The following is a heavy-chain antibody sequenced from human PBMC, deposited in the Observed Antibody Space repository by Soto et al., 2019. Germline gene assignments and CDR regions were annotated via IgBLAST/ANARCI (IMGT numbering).Heavy chain of an antibody. CDR3: AKQHLLWIGEGFYYMDV. CDR2: ISGSGGST. V-gene: IGHV3-23*01. J-gene: IGHJ6*03. D-gene: IGHD3-10*01. CDR1: GFTFSSYA. Sequence: GGSLRLSCAASGFTFSSYAMSWVRQAPGKGLEWVSAISGSGGSTYYADSVKGRFTISRDNSKNTLYLQMNSLRAEDTAVYYCAKQHLLWIGEGFYYMDVWGKGTTVTVSS.